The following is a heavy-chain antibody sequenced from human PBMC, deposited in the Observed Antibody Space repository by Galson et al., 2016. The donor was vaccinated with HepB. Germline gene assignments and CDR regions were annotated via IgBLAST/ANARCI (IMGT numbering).Heavy chain of an antibody. Sequence: SLRLSCAASGFRFSYYGMHWVRQAPGKGLEWVAFISNDGSNTYYAESVKGRFTISRDKSRTTVSLQMNSLRAEDTAVYKCAKGTYFGSGSYYGMDVWGQGTTVTASS. CDR2: ISNDGSNT. J-gene: IGHJ6*02. CDR1: GFRFSYYG. CDR3: AKGTYFGSGSYYGMDV. D-gene: IGHD3-10*01. V-gene: IGHV3-30*18.